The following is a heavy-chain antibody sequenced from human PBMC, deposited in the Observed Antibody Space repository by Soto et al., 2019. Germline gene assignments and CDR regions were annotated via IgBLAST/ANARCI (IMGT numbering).Heavy chain of an antibody. Sequence: SPVKVSCKASGYTFTRYGISWVRQAPGQAQAWMAWITAYNGNTNYAQKLKGRVTMTTAKSKSTAYMELRSLRSDDTDVYYCESIRGSATVVTQGYYYYYGMDGWGQGTTVTASS. D-gene: IGHD4-17*01. J-gene: IGHJ6*02. V-gene: IGHV1-18*01. CDR1: GYTFTRYG. CDR2: ITAYNGNT. CDR3: ESIRGSATVVTQGYYYYYGMDG.